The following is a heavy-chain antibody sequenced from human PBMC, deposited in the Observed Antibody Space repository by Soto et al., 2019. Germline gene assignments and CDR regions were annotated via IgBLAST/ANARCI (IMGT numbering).Heavy chain of an antibody. CDR2: ISWDGGST. Sequence: GGSLRLSCAASGFTFDDYTMHWVRQAPGKGLEWVSLISWDGGSTYYADSVKGRFTISRDNSKNSLYLQMNSLRTEDTALYYCAKDYGYLQGMRKVDYYGMDVWGQGTTVTVSS. J-gene: IGHJ6*02. D-gene: IGHD5-18*01. V-gene: IGHV3-43*01. CDR3: AKDYGYLQGMRKVDYYGMDV. CDR1: GFTFDDYT.